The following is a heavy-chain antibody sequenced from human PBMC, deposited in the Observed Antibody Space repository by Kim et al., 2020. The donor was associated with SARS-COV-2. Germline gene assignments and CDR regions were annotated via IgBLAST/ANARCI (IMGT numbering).Heavy chain of an antibody. V-gene: IGHV3-33*01. D-gene: IGHD6-6*01. CDR1: GFTFRNHG. CDR3: ARDRAARYFDY. Sequence: GGSLRLSCAASGFTFRNHGMHWVRQGPGKGLEWVIIIYYDGSNAYYADSVKGRFTISRDNSKNMLYLQMNSLRVEDTAVYYCARDRAARYFDYWGQGTLVTVSS. CDR2: IYYDGSNA. J-gene: IGHJ4*02.